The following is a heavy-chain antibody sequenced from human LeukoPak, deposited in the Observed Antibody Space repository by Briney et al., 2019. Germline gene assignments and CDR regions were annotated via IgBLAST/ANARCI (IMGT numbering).Heavy chain of an antibody. CDR1: GFTLSDHW. Sequence: GGSLRLSCAASGFTLSDHWMNLVRQPPGKGLLWVSHINVDGSDTDYADSVKGRFTISIDNARNTLYLQMDSLRVEDTAVYYCVRDGTGYPPFDLWGQGNLVTVSS. CDR3: VRDGTGYPPFDL. CDR2: INVDGSDT. V-gene: IGHV3-74*01. J-gene: IGHJ5*02. D-gene: IGHD1-1*01.